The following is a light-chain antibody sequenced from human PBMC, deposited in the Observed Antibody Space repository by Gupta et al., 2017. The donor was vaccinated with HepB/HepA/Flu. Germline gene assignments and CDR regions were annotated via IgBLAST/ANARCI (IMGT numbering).Light chain of an antibody. CDR3: AAGDDSRNGVV. Sequence: QPVLTQPPPASGTPGQRVTIPCSGRSSNIGGNNVNWYQQDPGTAPKLLIYIDNQRPSGVPDRFSGSKSGTSASLAISGLQSEDEADYYCAAGDDSRNGVVFGGGTKLTVL. CDR2: IDN. V-gene: IGLV1-44*01. J-gene: IGLJ2*01. CDR1: SSNIGGNN.